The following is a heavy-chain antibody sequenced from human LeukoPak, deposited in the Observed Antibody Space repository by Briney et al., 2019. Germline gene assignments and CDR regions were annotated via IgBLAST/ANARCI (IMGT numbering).Heavy chain of an antibody. CDR2: IFYGGRT. CDR1: GGSISSYY. V-gene: IGHV4-59*05. D-gene: IGHD6-13*01. Sequence: SETLSLTCTVSGGSISSYYWSWIRQPPGKGLEWIGSIFYGGRTYYNPSLKSRVTISVDTSKNRFSLNLSSVIAADTAVYYCARGRIAAAAANDAFDIWGQGTMVTVSS. CDR3: ARGRIAAAAANDAFDI. J-gene: IGHJ3*02.